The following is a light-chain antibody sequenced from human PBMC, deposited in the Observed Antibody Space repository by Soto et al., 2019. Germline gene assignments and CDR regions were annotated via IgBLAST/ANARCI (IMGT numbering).Light chain of an antibody. J-gene: IGKJ2*01. CDR1: XSXSXN. V-gene: IGKV3-15*01. Sequence: EIVMTQSPATLSVSPXXXXXXXXXASXSXSXNLACYQQKPGQAPRLLIYGASTRATGIPARFSGSGSGTEFTLTISSLQSEXXAVXXXQQYNNWPRTFGQGTKLEIK. CDR3: QQYNNWPRT. CDR2: GAS.